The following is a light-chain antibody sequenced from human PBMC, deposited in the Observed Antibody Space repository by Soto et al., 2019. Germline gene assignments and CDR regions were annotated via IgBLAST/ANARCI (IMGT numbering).Light chain of an antibody. CDR3: AAWDDSLNGYV. CDR2: SNN. CDR1: SSNIGSNT. Sequence: VLTQPPSASGTPGQRVTISCSGSSSNIGSNTVNWYQQLPGTAPKLLIYSNNQRPSGVPDRFSGSKSDTSASLAISGLQSEDEADYYCAAWDDSLNGYVFGTGTKVTVL. J-gene: IGLJ1*01. V-gene: IGLV1-44*01.